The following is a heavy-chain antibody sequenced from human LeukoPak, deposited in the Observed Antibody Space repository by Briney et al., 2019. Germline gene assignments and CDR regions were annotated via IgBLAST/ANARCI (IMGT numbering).Heavy chain of an antibody. J-gene: IGHJ4*02. CDR2: IYSGDST. CDR3: AREATAAPYYFDY. CDR1: GFTVSSNY. V-gene: IGHV3-53*01. Sequence: GGSLRLSCAASGFTVSSNYMSWVRQAPGKGLEWVSVIYSGDSTYYADSVKGRFTISRDNSNNTLYLQMNSLRAEDTAVYYCAREATAAPYYFDYWGQGTLVTVSS. D-gene: IGHD5-12*01.